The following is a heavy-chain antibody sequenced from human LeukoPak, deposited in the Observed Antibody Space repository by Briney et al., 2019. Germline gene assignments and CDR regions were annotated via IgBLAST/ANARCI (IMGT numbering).Heavy chain of an antibody. CDR2: IHHSGST. V-gene: IGHV4-38-2*02. J-gene: IGHJ4*02. Sequence: SETLSLTCTVSAYSISSGYYWGWIRQPPGRRLEWIGSIHHSGSTYYNPSLKSRVTISVDTSKNQFSLKLSSVTAADTAVYYCARGLYGQFDYWGQGTLVTVSS. D-gene: IGHD2-8*01. CDR3: ARGLYGQFDY. CDR1: AYSISSGYY.